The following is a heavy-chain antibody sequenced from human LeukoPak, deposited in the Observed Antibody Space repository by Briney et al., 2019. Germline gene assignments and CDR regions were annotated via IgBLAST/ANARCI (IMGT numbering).Heavy chain of an antibody. CDR1: GVSISSGDYY. D-gene: IGHD3-10*01. J-gene: IGHJ4*02. V-gene: IGHV4-30-4*01. CDR3: ARVPYYYGSGSYFDY. CDR2: IYYSGST. Sequence: SQTLSLTCTVSGVSISSGDYYWSWIRQPPGKGLEWIGYIYYSGSTYYNPSLKSRVTISVGTSKNQFSLKLSSVTAADTAVYYCARVPYYYGSGSYFDYWGQGTLVTVSS.